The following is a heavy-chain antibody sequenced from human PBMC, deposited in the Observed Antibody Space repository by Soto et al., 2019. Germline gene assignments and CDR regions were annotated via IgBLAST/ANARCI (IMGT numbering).Heavy chain of an antibody. CDR3: ARISCKGGSCYFDFDH. Sequence: SVKVSCKASGGTFSSYAISWVRQAPGQGLEWMGGIIPIFGTANYAQKFQGRVTITADESTSTAYMELSSLRSEDTAVYYCARISCKGGSCYFDFDHWGQGTLVTVS. CDR2: IIPIFGTA. V-gene: IGHV1-69*13. CDR1: GGTFSSYA. D-gene: IGHD2-15*01. J-gene: IGHJ4*02.